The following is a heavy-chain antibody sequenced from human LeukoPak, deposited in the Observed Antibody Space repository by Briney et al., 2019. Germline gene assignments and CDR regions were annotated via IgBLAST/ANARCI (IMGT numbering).Heavy chain of an antibody. CDR3: AREGNTAMPRPPDY. CDR1: GGSISGSGYY. D-gene: IGHD5-18*01. CDR2: IYYTGST. V-gene: IGHV4-39*07. J-gene: IGHJ4*02. Sequence: SETLSLTCTVSGGSISGSGYYWVWIRQPPGKGLEWIATIYYTGSTYYNPSLKSRVTISVDTSKNQFSLRLSSVTAADTAMYYCAREGNTAMPRPPDYWGQGTLVTVSS.